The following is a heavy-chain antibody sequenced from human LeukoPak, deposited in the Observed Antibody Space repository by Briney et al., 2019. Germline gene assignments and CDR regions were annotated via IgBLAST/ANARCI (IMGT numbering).Heavy chain of an antibody. J-gene: IGHJ6*04. V-gene: IGHV1-69*06. CDR1: GGTFSSYT. Sequence: GASVKVSCKASGGTFSSYTISWVRQAPGQGLEWMGGIIPLFGTPDYAQKFQDRHTITADKSTSTAYMELSSLRSEDTAVYYCASATLRCSGGSCYEMDVWGKGTTVTVSS. CDR2: IIPLFGTP. D-gene: IGHD2-15*01. CDR3: ASATLRCSGGSCYEMDV.